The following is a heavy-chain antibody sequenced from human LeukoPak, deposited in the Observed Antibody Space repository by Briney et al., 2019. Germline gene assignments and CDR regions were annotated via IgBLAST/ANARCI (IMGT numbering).Heavy chain of an antibody. D-gene: IGHD6-25*01. CDR3: AREGGFYRPLDY. Sequence: SETLSLTCGVSGGSVSSTNWWTWIRQPPGKGLEWIGEVHLDGRTNFNPSLNSRLTMSVDLSENHVSLKLTCVTAADTAVYYCAREGGFYRPLDYSGQGTLVTVSS. J-gene: IGHJ4*02. CDR2: VHLDGRT. V-gene: IGHV4-4*02. CDR1: GGSVSSTNW.